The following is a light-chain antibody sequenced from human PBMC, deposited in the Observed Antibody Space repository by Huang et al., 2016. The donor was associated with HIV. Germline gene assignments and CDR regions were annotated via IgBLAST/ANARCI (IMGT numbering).Light chain of an antibody. V-gene: IGKV2-28*01. J-gene: IGKJ3*01. CDR2: LGS. CDR3: MQALQTPV. CDR1: QSLLHSNGYNY. Sequence: EIVVTQSPLSLPVTPGEPASNSCRSSQSLLHSNGYNYLDWYLQKPGQSPQLLIYLGSNRASGVPDRFSGSGSGTDFTLKISRVEAEDVGIYYCMQALQTPVFGPGTRVDIK.